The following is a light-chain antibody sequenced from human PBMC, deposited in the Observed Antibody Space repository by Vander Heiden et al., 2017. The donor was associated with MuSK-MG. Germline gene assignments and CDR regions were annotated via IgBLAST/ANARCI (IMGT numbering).Light chain of an antibody. CDR3: AAWDDSLSGVV. CDR2: RNN. Sequence: GQRVTIPCSGSSSNIGSNYVYWYQQLPGTAPKLLIYRNNQRPSGVPDRFSGSKSGTSASLAISGLRSEDEADYYCAAWDDSLSGVVFGGGTKLTVL. V-gene: IGLV1-47*01. J-gene: IGLJ2*01. CDR1: SSNIGSNY.